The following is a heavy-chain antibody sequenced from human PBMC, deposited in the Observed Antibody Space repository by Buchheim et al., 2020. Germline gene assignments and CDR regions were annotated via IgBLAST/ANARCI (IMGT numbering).Heavy chain of an antibody. Sequence: EVQLVESGGGLVQPGGSLRLSCAASGFTFSSYWMSWVRQAPGKGLEWVANIKQDGSEKYYVDSVKGRFTISRDNAKTSLYLQMNSLRGEDTAVYYCARGGIAAAEMKYYFDYWGQGTL. CDR1: GFTFSSYW. J-gene: IGHJ4*02. V-gene: IGHV3-7*01. CDR3: ARGGIAAAEMKYYFDY. CDR2: IKQDGSEK. D-gene: IGHD6-13*01.